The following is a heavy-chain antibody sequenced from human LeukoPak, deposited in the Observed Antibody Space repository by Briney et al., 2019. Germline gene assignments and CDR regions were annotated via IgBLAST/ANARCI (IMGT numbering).Heavy chain of an antibody. V-gene: IGHV3-30*02. D-gene: IGHD2-21*01. CDR2: IRYDGSNK. CDR1: GFTFSSYG. CDR3: AREIGRGVISPYFDH. J-gene: IGHJ4*02. Sequence: GGSLRLSCAASGFTFSSYGMHWVRQAPGKGLEWVAFIRYDGSNKYYADSVKGRFAVSGDNSKNTLYLQMNSLRVEDTAVYYCAREIGRGVISPYFDHWGQGALVTVSS.